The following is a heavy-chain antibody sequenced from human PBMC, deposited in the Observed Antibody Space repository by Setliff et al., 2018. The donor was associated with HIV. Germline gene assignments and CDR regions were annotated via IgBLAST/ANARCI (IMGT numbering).Heavy chain of an antibody. CDR3: ARRGAYYDILTGYRSHYFDY. Sequence: PSETLSLTCTVSGGSISSSSYYWGWIRQPPGKGLEWIGSIYYSGGTYYNPSLKSRVTISVDTSKNQFSLKLSSVTAADTAVYYCARRGAYYDILTGYRSHYFDYWGQGTLVTVSS. V-gene: IGHV4-39*01. CDR2: IYYSGGT. D-gene: IGHD3-9*01. CDR1: GGSISSSSYY. J-gene: IGHJ4*02.